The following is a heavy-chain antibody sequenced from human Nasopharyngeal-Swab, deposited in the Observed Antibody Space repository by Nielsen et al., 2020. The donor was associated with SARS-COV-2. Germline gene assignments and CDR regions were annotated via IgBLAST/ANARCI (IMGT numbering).Heavy chain of an antibody. V-gene: IGHV3-21*01. Sequence: ALRLSCAASGFTFSSYSMNWVRQAPGKGLEWVSSISSSSSYIYYADSVKGRFTISRDNAKNSLYLQMNSLRAEDTAVYYCARDHVLPDAFDIWGQGTMVTVSS. J-gene: IGHJ3*02. CDR2: ISSSSSYI. D-gene: IGHD3-10*01. CDR3: ARDHVLPDAFDI. CDR1: GFTFSSYS.